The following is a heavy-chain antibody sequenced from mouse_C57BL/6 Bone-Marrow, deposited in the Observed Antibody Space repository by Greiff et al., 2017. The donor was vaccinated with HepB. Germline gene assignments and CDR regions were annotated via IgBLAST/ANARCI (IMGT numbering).Heavy chain of an antibody. D-gene: IGHD2-4*01. J-gene: IGHJ1*03. CDR1: GFSLTSYA. CDR2: IWTGGGT. CDR3: VRYDYDGWYFDV. V-gene: IGHV2-9-1*01. Sequence: VKLQESGPGLVAPSQSLSLTCTVSGFSLTSYAISWVRQPPGQGLEWLGVIWTGGGTNYNSAPKSRLSISKDNSKSQVFLKMNRLQTDATARYYCVRYDYDGWYFDVWGTGTTVTVSS.